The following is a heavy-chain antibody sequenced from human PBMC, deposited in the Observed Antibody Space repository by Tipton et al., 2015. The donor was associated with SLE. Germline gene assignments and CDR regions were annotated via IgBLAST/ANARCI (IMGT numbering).Heavy chain of an antibody. J-gene: IGHJ4*02. D-gene: IGHD1-26*01. CDR3: ARQWGSLDY. V-gene: IGHV4-31*03. CDR2: IYYSGDT. CDR1: GVSITSGGYY. Sequence: TLSLTCTVSGVSITSGGYYWTWIRQHPGKGLEWIGYIYYSGDTYYNPSLKSRITISIDTSNNQFSLKLTSVTAADTAVYYCARQWGSLDYWGQGTLVTVPS.